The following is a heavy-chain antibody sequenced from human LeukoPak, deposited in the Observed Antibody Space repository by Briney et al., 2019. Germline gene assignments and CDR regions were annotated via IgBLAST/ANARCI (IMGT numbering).Heavy chain of an antibody. J-gene: IGHJ5*02. CDR3: ARHDYDSLTGYTINWFDP. Sequence: SETLSLTCTLSGSSISSGTHYWGWVRQSPGKGLEWIGSSLTRGTTFYNPSLKSRVTLSTDTSNNQFSLRLSSVTAADTAVYYCARHDYDSLTGYTINWFDPWGQGTLVTVSS. D-gene: IGHD3-9*01. V-gene: IGHV4-39*01. CDR2: SLTRGTT. CDR1: GSSISSGTHY.